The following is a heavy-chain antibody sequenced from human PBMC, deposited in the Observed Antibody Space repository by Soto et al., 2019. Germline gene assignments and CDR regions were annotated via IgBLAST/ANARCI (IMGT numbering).Heavy chain of an antibody. D-gene: IGHD3-22*01. Sequence: GGSLRLSCAASGFTVSSNYMSWVRQAPGKGLEWVSVIYSGGSTYFADSVKGRFTISRDNSKNTLYLQMNSLRAEDTAVYYCARDRVESGYPEYFQHWGQGTLVTVSS. V-gene: IGHV3-53*01. CDR3: ARDRVESGYPEYFQH. J-gene: IGHJ1*01. CDR1: GFTVSSNY. CDR2: IYSGGST.